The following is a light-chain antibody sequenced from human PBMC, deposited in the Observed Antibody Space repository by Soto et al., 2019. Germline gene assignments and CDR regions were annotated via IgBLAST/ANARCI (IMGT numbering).Light chain of an antibody. CDR3: SSYTGSSTLV. V-gene: IGLV2-14*01. Sequence: QSVLTQPPSVSGSPGQSITISCTGTSSDIGGYNYVSWYQQHPGKAPKLMISEVSNRPSGVSNRFSGSKSGNTASLTISGLQAEDEADYYCSSYTGSSTLVFGGGTKLTVL. J-gene: IGLJ3*02. CDR1: SSDIGGYNY. CDR2: EVS.